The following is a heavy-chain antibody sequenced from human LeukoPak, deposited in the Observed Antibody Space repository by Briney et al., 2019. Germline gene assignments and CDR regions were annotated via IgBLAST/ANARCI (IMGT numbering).Heavy chain of an antibody. V-gene: IGHV4-39*07. Sequence: SETLSLTCSVSGGSFSSGGYYWGWLRQPPGKGLEWIGTIYYSGSTYYDPSPKSRVTISVDTSKNQFSLNLNSVTAADTAVYYCARGGTLMTMVNWGQGTLVTVSS. J-gene: IGHJ4*02. CDR1: GGSFSSGGYY. CDR3: ARGGTLMTMVN. CDR2: IYYSGST. D-gene: IGHD4/OR15-4a*01.